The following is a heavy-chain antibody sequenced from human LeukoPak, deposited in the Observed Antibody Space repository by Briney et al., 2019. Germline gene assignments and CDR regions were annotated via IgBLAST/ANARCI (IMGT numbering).Heavy chain of an antibody. CDR1: GGTFSGYY. J-gene: IGHJ4*02. CDR2: INKSGST. CDR3: ARQRFGYCSSTSCYGGALDY. D-gene: IGHD2-2*03. Sequence: AGALSLTFAGCGGTFSGYYWSGLRQPPGKGGEGVGEINKSGSTNYNPSRKSRVTISLVTSKNQFSLKLISVTAADTAVYYCARQRFGYCSSTSCYGGALDYWGQGTLVTVSS. V-gene: IGHV4-34*01.